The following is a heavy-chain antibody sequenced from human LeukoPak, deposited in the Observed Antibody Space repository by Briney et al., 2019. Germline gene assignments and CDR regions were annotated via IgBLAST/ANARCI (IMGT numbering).Heavy chain of an antibody. J-gene: IGHJ4*02. V-gene: IGHV4-4*02. Sequence: SGALSLTCAVSGGSISSSNWWSWVRPPPGKGLGWIGEIYHSGSTNYNPSLKSRVTISVDTSKNQFSLKLSSVTAADTAVYYCARDYGDYYFDYWGQGTLVTVSS. D-gene: IGHD4-17*01. CDR3: ARDYGDYYFDY. CDR2: IYHSGST. CDR1: GGSISSSNW.